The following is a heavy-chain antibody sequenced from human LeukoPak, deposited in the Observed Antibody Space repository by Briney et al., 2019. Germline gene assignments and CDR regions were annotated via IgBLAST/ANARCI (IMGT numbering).Heavy chain of an antibody. D-gene: IGHD1-26*01. Sequence: SETLSLTCAVYGGSFSGYYWSWIRQPPGKGLEWIGEIIHSGSTNYNLSIKSRVTISVDTSKNQVSLKLSSVTAADTAVYYCARGRWELQPYYYYYMDVWGKGTTVTVSS. CDR3: ARGRWELQPYYYYYMDV. J-gene: IGHJ6*03. CDR1: GGSFSGYY. V-gene: IGHV4-34*01. CDR2: IIHSGST.